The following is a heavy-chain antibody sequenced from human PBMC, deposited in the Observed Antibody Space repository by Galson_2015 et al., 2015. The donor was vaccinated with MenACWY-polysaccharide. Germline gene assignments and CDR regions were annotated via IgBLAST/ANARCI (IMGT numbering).Heavy chain of an antibody. CDR3: AKDWGTSYSPINS. CDR2: IQNDGSER. Sequence: SLRLSCAASGFTVSTSYISWVRQVPGKGLEWVAYIQNDGSERYYADSVKGRFTISRDNSKNTLSLQMNSLSTEDTAVYYCAKDWGTSYSPINSWGQGTLVTVSS. D-gene: IGHD2-15*01. J-gene: IGHJ4*02. CDR1: GFTVSTSY. V-gene: IGHV3-30*02.